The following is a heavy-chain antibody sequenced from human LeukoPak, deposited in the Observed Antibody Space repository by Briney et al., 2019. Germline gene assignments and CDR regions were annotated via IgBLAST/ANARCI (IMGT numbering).Heavy chain of an antibody. J-gene: IGHJ4*02. CDR2: ISGSGGST. CDR3: AKEKENYYDSSGDY. Sequence: PGGSLRLSCAASGFTFSSYAMSWVRQAPGKGLEWVSAISGSGGSTYYADSVKGRFTISRDNSKNTLFLQMNCLRAEDTAVYYCAKEKENYYDSSGDYWGQGTLVTVSS. D-gene: IGHD3-22*01. V-gene: IGHV3-23*01. CDR1: GFTFSSYA.